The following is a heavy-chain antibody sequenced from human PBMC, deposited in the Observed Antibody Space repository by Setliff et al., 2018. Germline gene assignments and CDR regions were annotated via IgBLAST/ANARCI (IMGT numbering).Heavy chain of an antibody. J-gene: IGHJ4*02. CDR1: GFTFSSYS. D-gene: IGHD5-18*01. CDR2: ISSSSSTI. V-gene: IGHV3-48*01. Sequence: PGGSLRLSCAASGFTFSSYSMNWVRQAPGKGLEWVSYISSSSSTIYYADSVKGRFTISRDNAKNSLYLQMNSLRAEDTAVYYCARDQGSYGYRAFDFWGQGTLVTVSS. CDR3: ARDQGSYGYRAFDF.